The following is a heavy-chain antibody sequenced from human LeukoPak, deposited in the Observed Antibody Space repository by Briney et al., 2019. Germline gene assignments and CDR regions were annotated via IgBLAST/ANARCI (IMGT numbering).Heavy chain of an antibody. CDR3: ARFVGSDYTGSFDL. J-gene: IGHJ4*02. V-gene: IGHV3-33*01. Sequence: GTSLRLSCAGSGFRFSSHGMHWVRQAPGKGLEWLGYIWYDGSNPDYVDPVEGRFTISRDNSKNTVYLQMNSLRAEDTAVYHCARFVGSDYTGSFDLWGQGTPVTVSS. CDR2: IWYDGSNP. D-gene: IGHD3-10*01. CDR1: GFRFSSHG.